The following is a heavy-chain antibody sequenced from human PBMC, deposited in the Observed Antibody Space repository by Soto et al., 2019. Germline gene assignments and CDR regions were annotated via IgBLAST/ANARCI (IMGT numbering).Heavy chain of an antibody. CDR3: ARDTGSGWYVPGDDAFDI. CDR2: INAGNGNT. Sequence: GASVKVSCKASGYTFTSYAMHWVRQAPGQRLEWMGWINAGNGNTKYSQKFQGRVTITRDTSASTAYMELSSLRSEDTAVYYCARDTGSGWYVPGDDAFDIWGKGTMVTVSS. J-gene: IGHJ3*02. CDR1: GYTFTSYA. D-gene: IGHD6-19*01. V-gene: IGHV1-3*01.